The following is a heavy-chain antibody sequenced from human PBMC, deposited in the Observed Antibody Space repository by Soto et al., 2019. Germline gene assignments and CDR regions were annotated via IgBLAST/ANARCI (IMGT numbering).Heavy chain of an antibody. Sequence: QVQLVESGGGVVQPGRSLRLSCAASGFTFSSYGMHWVRQAPGKGLEWVAVISYDGSNKYYADSVKGRFTISRDNSKNTLYLQMNSLRAEDTAVYYCAKGEWRFLEWLLPIDYWGQGTLVTVSS. J-gene: IGHJ4*02. CDR3: AKGEWRFLEWLLPIDY. D-gene: IGHD3-3*01. CDR2: ISYDGSNK. V-gene: IGHV3-30*18. CDR1: GFTFSSYG.